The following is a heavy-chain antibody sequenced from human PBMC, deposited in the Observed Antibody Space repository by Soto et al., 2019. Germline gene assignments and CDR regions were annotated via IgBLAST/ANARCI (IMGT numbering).Heavy chain of an antibody. Sequence: QVQLVESGGGVVQPGRSLRLSCAASGFTFSSYAMHWVRQAPGKGLEWVAVISYDGSNKYYADSVKGRFTISRDNSKNTLYLQMNSLRAEDTAVYYCAVRSGSYVRPFDYWGQGTLVTVSS. D-gene: IGHD1-26*01. CDR1: GFTFSSYA. CDR2: ISYDGSNK. J-gene: IGHJ4*02. V-gene: IGHV3-30-3*01. CDR3: AVRSGSYVRPFDY.